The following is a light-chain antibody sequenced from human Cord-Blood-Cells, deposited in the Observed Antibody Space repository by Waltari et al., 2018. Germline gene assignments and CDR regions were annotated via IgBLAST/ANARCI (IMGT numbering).Light chain of an antibody. CDR2: AAS. V-gene: IGKV1-39*01. CDR3: QQSYSTLT. CDR1: QSISSS. J-gene: IGKJ4*01. Sequence: DIQRTQSPSPLSASVADRVTITCRASQSISSSLNWYQQKPGKAPKLLIYAASSLQSGVPSRFSGSGSGTDFTLTISSLQPEDFATYYCQQSYSTLTFGGGTKVEIK.